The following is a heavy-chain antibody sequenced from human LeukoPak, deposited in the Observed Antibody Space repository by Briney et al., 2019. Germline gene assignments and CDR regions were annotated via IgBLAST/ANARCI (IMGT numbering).Heavy chain of an antibody. J-gene: IGHJ4*02. Sequence: GGSLILSCAASGFTFDNYAMHWVRQAPGKGLEWVSGISWNSGSTGYVASVKGRFTISRDNAKNSLYLQMDSLRAEDMALYYCAKDVSLGFCSGGSCSVHFDYWGQGTLVTVSS. V-gene: IGHV3-9*03. CDR2: ISWNSGST. CDR1: GFTFDNYA. D-gene: IGHD2-15*01. CDR3: AKDVSLGFCSGGSCSVHFDY.